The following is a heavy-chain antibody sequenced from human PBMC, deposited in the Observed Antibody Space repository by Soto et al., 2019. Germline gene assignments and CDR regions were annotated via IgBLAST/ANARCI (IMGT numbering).Heavy chain of an antibody. V-gene: IGHV4-34*01. CDR1: GGSFSGYY. CDR3: ARYVDYGGNFLHPVPYGMDV. Sequence: SETLSLTCAVYGGSFSGYYWSWIRQPPGKGLEWIGEINHSGSTNYNPSLKSRVTISVDTSKNQFSLKLSSVTAADTAVYYCARYVDYGGNFLHPVPYGMDVWGQGTTVTVSS. J-gene: IGHJ6*02. D-gene: IGHD4-17*01. CDR2: INHSGST.